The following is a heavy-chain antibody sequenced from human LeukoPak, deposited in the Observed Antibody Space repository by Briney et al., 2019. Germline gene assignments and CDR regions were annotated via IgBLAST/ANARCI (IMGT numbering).Heavy chain of an antibody. D-gene: IGHD2-15*01. CDR1: GGSFSGYY. CDR2: INHSGST. CDR3: ARTPTRWFDP. Sequence: TSSETLSLTCAVYGGSFSGYYWSWIRQPPGKGLEWIGEINHSGSTNYNPSLKSRVTISVDTSKNQFSLKLSSVTAADTAVYYCARTPTRWFDPWGQGTLVTVSS. J-gene: IGHJ5*02. V-gene: IGHV4-34*01.